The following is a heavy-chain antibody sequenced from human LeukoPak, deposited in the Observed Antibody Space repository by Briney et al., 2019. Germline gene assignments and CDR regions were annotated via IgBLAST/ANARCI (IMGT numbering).Heavy chain of an antibody. Sequence: GGSLRLSCAASGFSFSSYGMHWVRQAPGKGLEWVAFVRYDGSNKYEDSVRGRFTISRDNSKNTMYLQMNSLRAEDTAVYYCARRAGAYSHPYDYWGQGTLVTVSS. CDR3: ARRAGAYSHPYDY. CDR2: VRYDGSNK. V-gene: IGHV3-30*02. D-gene: IGHD4/OR15-4a*01. CDR1: GFSFSSYG. J-gene: IGHJ4*02.